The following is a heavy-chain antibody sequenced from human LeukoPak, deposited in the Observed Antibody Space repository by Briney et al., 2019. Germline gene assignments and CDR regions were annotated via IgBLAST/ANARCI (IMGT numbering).Heavy chain of an antibody. V-gene: IGHV3-9*01. CDR1: GFTFDDYA. D-gene: IGHD6-13*01. J-gene: IGHJ4*02. Sequence: SLRLSCAASGFTFDDYAMHWVRQAPGKGLEWVSGISWNSGSIGYADSVKGRFTISRDNSKNTLYLQMNSLRAEDTAVYYCAKEVIEQLVTNSHFDYWGQGTLVTVSS. CDR3: AKEVIEQLVTNSHFDY. CDR2: ISWNSGSI.